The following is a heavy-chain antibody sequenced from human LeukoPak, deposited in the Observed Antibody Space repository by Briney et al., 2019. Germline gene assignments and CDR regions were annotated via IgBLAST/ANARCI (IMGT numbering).Heavy chain of an antibody. J-gene: IGHJ6*03. CDR3: ARVDGSGSYHYYYYMDV. D-gene: IGHD3-10*01. Sequence: GGSLRLSCAASGFTFSSYSMNWVRQAPGKGLEWVSSITRSNYIYYADSVKGRFTISRDNAKNSLYLQMNSLRAEDTAVYYCARVDGSGSYHYYYYMDVWGKGTTVTISS. V-gene: IGHV3-21*06. CDR2: ITRSNYI. CDR1: GFTFSSYS.